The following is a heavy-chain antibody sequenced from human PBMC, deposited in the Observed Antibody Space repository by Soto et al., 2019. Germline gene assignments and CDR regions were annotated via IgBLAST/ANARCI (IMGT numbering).Heavy chain of an antibody. CDR3: ARTQLDDYDSSGYKDYYYYGMDV. Sequence: GESLKISCKGSGYSFTSYWISWVRQMPGKGLEWMGRIDPSDSYTNYSPSFQGHVTISADKSISTAYLQWSGLKASDTAMYYCARTQLDDYDSSGYKDYYYYGMDVWGQGTTVTVSS. CDR1: GYSFTSYW. J-gene: IGHJ6*02. CDR2: IDPSDSYT. V-gene: IGHV5-10-1*01. D-gene: IGHD3-22*01.